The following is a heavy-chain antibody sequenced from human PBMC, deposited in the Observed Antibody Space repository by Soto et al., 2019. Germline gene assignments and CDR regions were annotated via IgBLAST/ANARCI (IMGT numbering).Heavy chain of an antibody. V-gene: IGHV1-46*03. J-gene: IGHJ3*02. Sequence: GASVKVSFKASGYTFTSYYMHWVRQAPGQGLEWMGIINPSGGSTSYAQKFQGRVTMTRDTSTSTVYMELSSLRSEDTAVYYCARGPIVVVPAAHTPNDAFDSWGQGTMVPVSS. CDR1: GYTFTSYY. CDR2: INPSGGST. CDR3: ARGPIVVVPAAHTPNDAFDS. D-gene: IGHD2-2*01.